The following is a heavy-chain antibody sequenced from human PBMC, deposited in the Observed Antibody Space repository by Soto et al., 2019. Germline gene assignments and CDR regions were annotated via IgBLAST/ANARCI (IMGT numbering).Heavy chain of an antibody. CDR3: AKGPRMIVVVITHYGMDV. J-gene: IGHJ6*02. CDR1: GFTFSSYG. CDR2: ISYDGSNK. D-gene: IGHD3-22*01. Sequence: PGGSLRLSCAASGFTFSSYGMHWVRQAPGKGLEWVAVISYDGSNKYYADSVKGRFTISRDNSKNTLYLQMNSLRAEDTAVYYCAKGPRMIVVVITHYGMDVWGQGTTVTVSS. V-gene: IGHV3-30*18.